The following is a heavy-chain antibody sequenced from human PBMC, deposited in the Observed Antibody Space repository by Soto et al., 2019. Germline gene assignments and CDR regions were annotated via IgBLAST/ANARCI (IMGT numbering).Heavy chain of an antibody. J-gene: IGHJ4*02. V-gene: IGHV4-59*08. CDR2: IYYSGST. D-gene: IGHD5-12*01. Sequence: SETLSLTCTVSGGSISSYYWSWIRQPPGKGLEWIGYIYYSGSTNYNPSLKSRVTISVDTSKNQFSLKLSSVTAADTAVYYCARHVGREYSGYDWGPIVYWGQGTLVTVSS. CDR3: ARHVGREYSGYDWGPIVY. CDR1: GGSISSYY.